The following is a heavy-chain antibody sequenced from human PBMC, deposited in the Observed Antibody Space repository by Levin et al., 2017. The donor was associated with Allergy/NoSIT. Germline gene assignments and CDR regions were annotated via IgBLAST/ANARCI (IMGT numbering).Heavy chain of an antibody. CDR3: GKDKGDGVTMVRGVIDC. Sequence: GGSLRLSCSASGFTFKTYAMHWVRQAPGKRVEYISAIINNGNNAYYADSVKGRFTLSRDNSRNTMYLQMNSLRDEDTAVYYCGKDKGDGVTMVRGVIDCWGQGTLVTVSS. V-gene: IGHV3-64D*06. D-gene: IGHD3-10*01. J-gene: IGHJ4*02. CDR1: GFTFKTYA. CDR2: IINNGNNA.